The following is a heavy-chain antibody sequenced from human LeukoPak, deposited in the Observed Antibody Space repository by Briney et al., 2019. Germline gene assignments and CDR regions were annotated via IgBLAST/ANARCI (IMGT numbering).Heavy chain of an antibody. CDR3: ARGGYSWYDD. V-gene: IGHV4-30-2*01. Sequence: SQTLSLTCAVSGGSISSGDYSWSWIRQPPGEGLEWIGYVSHSGSTYYSPSLKSRVTISVDRSKNQFSLNLSSVTAADTAVYYCARGGYSWYDDWGQRTLVTISS. J-gene: IGHJ5*02. CDR1: GGSISSGDYS. CDR2: VSHSGST.